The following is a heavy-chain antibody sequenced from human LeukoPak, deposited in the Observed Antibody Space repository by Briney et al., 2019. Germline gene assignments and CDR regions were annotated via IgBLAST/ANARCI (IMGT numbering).Heavy chain of an antibody. CDR1: GFTFSSYS. J-gene: IGHJ3*02. CDR3: ARDLLSTYYYGSGSTDAFDI. V-gene: IGHV3-21*01. CDR2: ISSSSSYI. Sequence: GGSLRLSCAASGFTFSSYSMNWVRQAPGKGLEWVSSISSSSSYIYHADSVKGRFTISRDNAKNSLYLQMNSLRAEDTAVYYCARDLLSTYYYGSGSTDAFDIWGQGTMVTVSS. D-gene: IGHD3-10*01.